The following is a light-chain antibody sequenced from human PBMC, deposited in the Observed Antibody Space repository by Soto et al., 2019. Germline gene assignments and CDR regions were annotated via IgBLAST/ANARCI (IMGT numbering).Light chain of an antibody. CDR2: DAS. J-gene: IGKJ4*01. Sequence: EIVLTQSPATLSLSPGERATLSCRASQSVSSYLAWYQQKPGQAPRLLIYDASNRATGIPARFSGSGSGTDFTLTICSLEPEDFAVYYCQQRSNWLPGLTFGGGTKVEIK. CDR3: QQRSNWLPGLT. V-gene: IGKV3-11*01. CDR1: QSVSSY.